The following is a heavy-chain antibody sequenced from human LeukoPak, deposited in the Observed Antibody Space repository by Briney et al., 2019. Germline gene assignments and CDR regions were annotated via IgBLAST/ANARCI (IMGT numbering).Heavy chain of an antibody. CDR3: ARDLSGEEFHYFDY. V-gene: IGHV4-4*07. D-gene: IGHD2-15*01. J-gene: IGHJ4*02. CDR1: GGSFSGYY. Sequence: SETLSLTCAVYGGSFSGYYWSWIRQPAGKGLEWIGRIYTSGSTNYNPSLKSRVTMSVDTSKNQFSLKLSSVTAADTAVYYCARDLSGEEFHYFDYWGQGTLVTVSS. CDR2: IYTSGST.